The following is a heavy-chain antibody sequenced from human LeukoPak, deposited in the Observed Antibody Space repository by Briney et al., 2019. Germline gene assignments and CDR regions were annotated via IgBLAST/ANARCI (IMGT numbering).Heavy chain of an antibody. CDR3: ARVTEAPYYFDY. CDR1: GFTFSTYA. CDR2: ISGSGGST. J-gene: IGHJ4*02. Sequence: PGGSLRLSCAASGFTFSTYAMSWVRQTPEKGLEWVSAISGSGGSTYYADSVKGRFTISRDNSKNTLYLQMNSLRAEDTAVYYCARVTEAPYYFDYWGQGTLVTVSS. V-gene: IGHV3-23*01.